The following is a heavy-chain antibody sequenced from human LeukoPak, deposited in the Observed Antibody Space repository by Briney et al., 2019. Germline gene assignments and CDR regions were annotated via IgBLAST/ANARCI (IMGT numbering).Heavy chain of an antibody. Sequence: ASVKVSCKASGYTFTGYYIHWVRQAPGQGLEWMGWINSNSDDTNYAQNFQGRVTMTRDTSISTAYMELSRLRSDDTAVFYCARGGNVYCTGNTCYLPDYWGQGTLVTVSS. J-gene: IGHJ4*02. D-gene: IGHD2-2*01. V-gene: IGHV1-2*02. CDR3: ARGGNVYCTGNTCYLPDY. CDR1: GYTFTGYY. CDR2: INSNSDDT.